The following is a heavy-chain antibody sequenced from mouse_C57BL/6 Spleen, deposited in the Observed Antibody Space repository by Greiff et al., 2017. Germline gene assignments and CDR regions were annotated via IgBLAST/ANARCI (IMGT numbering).Heavy chain of an antibody. V-gene: IGHV1-64*01. CDR2: IHPNSGST. CDR1: GYTFTSYW. D-gene: IGHD1-1*01. Sequence: QVQLQQPGAELVKPGASVKLSCKASGYTFTSYWMHWVKQRPGQGLEWIGMIHPNSGSTNYNEKFKSKATLTVDKSSSTAYMQLSSLTSEDSAVYYGARSEITTVRAMDYWGQGTSVTVSS. J-gene: IGHJ4*01. CDR3: ARSEITTVRAMDY.